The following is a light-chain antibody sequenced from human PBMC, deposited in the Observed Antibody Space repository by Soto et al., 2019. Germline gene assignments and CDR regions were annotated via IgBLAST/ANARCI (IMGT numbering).Light chain of an antibody. CDR3: QQYREWPPFT. V-gene: IGKV3-15*01. CDR2: GAS. J-gene: IGKJ2*01. CDR1: QSVSIN. Sequence: TVLTQSPATLSVSPGERASLSCRASQSVSINLAWYQQKPGQAPRLLIYGASTRATGIPARFSGSGSGTEFTLTINSLQSEDFAVYYCQQYREWPPFTFGQGTRLEIK.